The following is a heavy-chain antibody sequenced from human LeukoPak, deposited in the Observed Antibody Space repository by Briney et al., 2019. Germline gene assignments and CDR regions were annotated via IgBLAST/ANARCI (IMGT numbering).Heavy chain of an antibody. Sequence: KPSETLSLTCAVYGGSFSGYYWSWIRQPPGKGLEWIGEINHSGSTNYNPSLKSRVTISVDTSKNQFPLKLSSVTAADTAVYYCARDKQLVRGFYYYYYYMDVWGKGTTVTVPS. V-gene: IGHV4-34*01. CDR2: INHSGST. CDR1: GGSFSGYY. D-gene: IGHD6-6*01. CDR3: ARDKQLVRGFYYYYYYMDV. J-gene: IGHJ6*03.